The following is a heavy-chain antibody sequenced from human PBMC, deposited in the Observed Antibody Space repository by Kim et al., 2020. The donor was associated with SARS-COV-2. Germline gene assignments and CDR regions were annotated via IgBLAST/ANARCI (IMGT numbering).Heavy chain of an antibody. D-gene: IGHD3-9*01. J-gene: IGHJ6*02. CDR3: ARDRGDYDILTGDYYYYGMDV. Sequence: SETLSLTCTVSGGSISSYYWSWIRQPPGKGLEWIGYIYYSGSTNYNPSLKSRVTISVDTSKNQFSLKLSSVTAADTAVYYCARDRGDYDILTGDYYYYGMDVWGQGTTVTVSS. CDR1: GGSISSYY. V-gene: IGHV4-59*01. CDR2: IYYSGST.